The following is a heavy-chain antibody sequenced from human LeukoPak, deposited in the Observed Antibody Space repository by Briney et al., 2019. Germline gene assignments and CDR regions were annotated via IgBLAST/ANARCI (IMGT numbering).Heavy chain of an antibody. Sequence: ASVKVSCKASGYTFTSYYMHWVRQAPGQGLEWMGIINPSGGSTTYAQKFQGRVTMTRGTSTSTVYMELSSLRSDDTAVYYCARPYCGGNCFHFDYWGQGTLVTVSS. CDR1: GYTFTSYY. CDR3: ARPYCGGNCFHFDY. J-gene: IGHJ4*02. D-gene: IGHD2-21*02. V-gene: IGHV1-46*01. CDR2: INPSGGST.